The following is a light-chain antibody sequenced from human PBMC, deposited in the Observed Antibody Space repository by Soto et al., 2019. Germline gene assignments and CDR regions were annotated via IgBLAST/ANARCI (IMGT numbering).Light chain of an antibody. CDR2: AAY. J-gene: IGKJ4*01. CDR3: QQVHSFPRT. Sequence: DIQMTQSPSSVSASVGDRVTITGRAGQSISTWLAWYQQKPGKAPKLLIYAAYSLHSGVPSRFSGSGSGTDFTLTISSLQPEDFATYYCQQVHSFPRTFGGGTKVEIK. CDR1: QSISTW. V-gene: IGKV1-12*01.